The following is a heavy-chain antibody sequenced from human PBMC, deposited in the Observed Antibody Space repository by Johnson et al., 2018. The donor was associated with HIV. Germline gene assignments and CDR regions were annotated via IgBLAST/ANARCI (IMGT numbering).Heavy chain of an antibody. CDR3: AREGGYSSSWYGGYGREDAFDI. CDR2: ISGSGGST. J-gene: IGHJ3*02. Sequence: VQLVESGGGLVQPGGSLRLSCAASGFTFSSYAMSWVRQAPGKGLEWVSAISGSGGSTYYADSVKGRFTISRDNSKNTLYLQMNSLRAEDKAVYYCAREGGYSSSWYGGYGREDAFDIWGQGTMVTVSS. CDR1: GFTFSSYA. D-gene: IGHD6-13*01. V-gene: IGHV3-23*04.